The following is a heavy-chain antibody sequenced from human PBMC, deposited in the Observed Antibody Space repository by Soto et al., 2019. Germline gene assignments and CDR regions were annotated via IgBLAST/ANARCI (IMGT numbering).Heavy chain of an antibody. D-gene: IGHD3-10*01. J-gene: IGHJ6*03. Sequence: GGSLRLSCAASGFTVSSNYMSWVRQAPGKGLEWVSVIYSGGSTYYADSVKGRFTISRDNSKNTLYLQMNSLRAEDTAVYYCAGMVGGSGSYYPDKDYYYYMDVWGKGTTVTVSS. V-gene: IGHV3-66*01. CDR1: GFTVSSNY. CDR2: IYSGGST. CDR3: AGMVGGSGSYYPDKDYYYYMDV.